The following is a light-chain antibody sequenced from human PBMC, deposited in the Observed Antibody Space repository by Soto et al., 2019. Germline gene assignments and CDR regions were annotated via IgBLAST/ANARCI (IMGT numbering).Light chain of an antibody. J-gene: IGKJ2*01. Sequence: EIVLTQSPATLSLSPGERATLSCRASQSVSSYLAWYQQKPGQAPRLLIYDASNRATGIPARFSGSGSGTDFTLTISSIEPEDFAVYYCKQRSNWPPYTFGQGTKLEIK. CDR1: QSVSSY. CDR2: DAS. CDR3: KQRSNWPPYT. V-gene: IGKV3-11*01.